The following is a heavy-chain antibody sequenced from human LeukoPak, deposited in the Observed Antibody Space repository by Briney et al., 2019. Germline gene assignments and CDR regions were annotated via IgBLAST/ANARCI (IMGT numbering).Heavy chain of an antibody. CDR3: ARSIGYCSSTSCYNWFDP. CDR1: GFTFSSYS. D-gene: IGHD2-2*01. J-gene: IGHJ5*02. CDR2: ISSSSSTI. V-gene: IGHV3-48*01. Sequence: GGSLRLSCAASGFTFSSYSMNWVRQAPGKGLEWVSYISSSSSTIYYADSVKGRFTISRDNAKNSPYLQMNSLRAEDTAAYYCARSIGYCSSTSCYNWFDPWGQGTLVTVSS.